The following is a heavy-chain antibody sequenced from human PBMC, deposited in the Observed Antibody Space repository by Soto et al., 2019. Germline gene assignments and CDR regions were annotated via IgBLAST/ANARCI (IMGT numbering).Heavy chain of an antibody. V-gene: IGHV1-69*01. Sequence: QVQLVQSGPEVKMPGSSLKVSCKTSGGTFSMHAINWVRQAPGQGLEWMGGIIPMFGTTNYAQKFKVRVTMSAGDSTSTGYMELSSMRSDDAAGYYCARAASHGSSWYFWFGLWGQVILVSVAS. CDR1: GGTFSMHA. CDR2: IIPMFGTT. J-gene: IGHJ5*02. D-gene: IGHD6-13*01. CDR3: ARAASHGSSWYFWFGL.